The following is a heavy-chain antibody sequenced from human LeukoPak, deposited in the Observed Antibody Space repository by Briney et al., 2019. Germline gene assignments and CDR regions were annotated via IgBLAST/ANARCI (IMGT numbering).Heavy chain of an antibody. D-gene: IGHD2-21*02. J-gene: IGHJ3*02. CDR3: ARDKTDVTDAFDI. Sequence: SETLSLTCAVYGGSFSGYYWSWIRQPPGKGLEWIGEINHSGSTNYNPFLKSRVTISVDTSKNQFSLKLSSVTAADTAVYYCARDKTDVTDAFDIWGQGTMVTVSS. CDR2: INHSGST. V-gene: IGHV4-34*01. CDR1: GGSFSGYY.